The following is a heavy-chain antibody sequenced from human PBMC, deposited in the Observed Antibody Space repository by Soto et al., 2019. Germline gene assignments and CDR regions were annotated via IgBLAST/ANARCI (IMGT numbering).Heavy chain of an antibody. J-gene: IGHJ3*01. Sequence: EVQLVESGGGLVKPGGSLRLSCAASGFTFSSYSMNWVRQAPGKGLEWVSSISSSSSYIYYADSLKGRITISRDNVKDPLYLEMNRLRGGGKAVYYCAKSFEGKDGYPSAFDYWGQGTTVTVSS. V-gene: IGHV3-21*01. CDR1: GFTFSSYS. CDR3: AKSFEGKDGYPSAFDY. CDR2: ISSSSSYI. D-gene: IGHD5-12*01.